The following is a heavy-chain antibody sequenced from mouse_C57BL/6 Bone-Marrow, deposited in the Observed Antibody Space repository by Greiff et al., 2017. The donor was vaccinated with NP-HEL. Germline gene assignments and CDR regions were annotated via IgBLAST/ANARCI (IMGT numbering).Heavy chain of an antibody. Sequence: DVKLQESGAELVKPGASVKLSCTASGFNIKDYYMHWVKQRTEQGLEWIGRIDPEDGETKYAPKFQGKATITADTSSNTAYLQLSSLTSEDTAVYYCARDFYGSSYRAFFAYWGQGTLVTVSA. CDR2: IDPEDGET. V-gene: IGHV14-2*01. CDR1: GFNIKDYY. J-gene: IGHJ3*01. CDR3: ARDFYGSSYRAFFAY. D-gene: IGHD1-1*01.